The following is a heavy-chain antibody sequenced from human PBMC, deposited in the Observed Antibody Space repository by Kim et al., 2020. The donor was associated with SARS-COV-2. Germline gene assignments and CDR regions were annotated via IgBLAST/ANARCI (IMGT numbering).Heavy chain of an antibody. V-gene: IGHV4-59*01. CDR3: ARFPVTMVRGVTSYYGMDV. D-gene: IGHD3-10*01. J-gene: IGHJ6*02. Sequence: SRVTISVDTSKNQFSLKLSSVTAADTAVYYCARFPVTMVRGVTSYYGMDVWGQGTTVTVSS.